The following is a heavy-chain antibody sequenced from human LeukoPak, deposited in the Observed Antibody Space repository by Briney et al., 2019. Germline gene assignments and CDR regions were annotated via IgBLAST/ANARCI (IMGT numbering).Heavy chain of an antibody. J-gene: IGHJ4*02. CDR3: ARGLGYCSSTSCYFDY. V-gene: IGHV5-51*01. CDR1: GYSFTSYW. D-gene: IGHD2-2*01. CDR2: IYPGDSDT. Sequence: GESLKISCKGSGYSFTSYWIGWVRQMPGKGLEWMGIIYPGDSDTRYSPSFQGQVTISADKSISTAYLQWSGLKASDTAMYYCARGLGYCSSTSCYFDYWGQGTLVTVSS.